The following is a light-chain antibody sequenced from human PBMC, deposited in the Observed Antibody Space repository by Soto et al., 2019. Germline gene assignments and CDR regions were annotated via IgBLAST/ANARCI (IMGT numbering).Light chain of an antibody. J-gene: IGKJ3*01. CDR3: QQSYSTLVT. CDR2: EAS. Sequence: GWRVAITCRASRSTKSWLAWYQQKPGKAAKLLIYEASNLESGVPSRISGSGSGSDFTLTISSLQPEDSATYYCQQSYSTLVTFAPRTKVAIK. CDR1: RSTKSW. V-gene: IGKV1-39*01.